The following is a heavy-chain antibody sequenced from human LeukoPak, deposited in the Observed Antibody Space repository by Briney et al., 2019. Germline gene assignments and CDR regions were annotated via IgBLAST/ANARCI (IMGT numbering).Heavy chain of an antibody. CDR1: GYSFTSYW. CDR3: AREQGAVAGRPLFDY. CDR2: IYPGDSDT. Sequence: GESLKISCKGSGYSFTSYWIGWVRQMPGKGLEWMGIIYPGDSDTRYSPSFQAQVTISADKSISTAYLQWSSLKASDTAMYYCAREQGAVAGRPLFDYWGQGTLVTVSS. D-gene: IGHD6-19*01. J-gene: IGHJ4*02. V-gene: IGHV5-51*01.